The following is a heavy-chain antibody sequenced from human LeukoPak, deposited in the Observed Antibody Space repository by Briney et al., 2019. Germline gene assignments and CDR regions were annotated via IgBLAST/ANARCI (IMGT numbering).Heavy chain of an antibody. CDR3: ARMGYGSGSYYNGHDAFDI. CDR2: ISPIFGTA. J-gene: IGHJ3*02. D-gene: IGHD3-10*01. CDR1: GGTFSSYA. Sequence: GASVKVSCKASGGTFSSYAISWVRQAPGQRLEWMGRISPIFGTANYAQKFQGRVTITTDESTSTAYMELSSLRSEDTAVYYCARMGYGSGSYYNGHDAFDIWGQGTMVTVSS. V-gene: IGHV1-69*05.